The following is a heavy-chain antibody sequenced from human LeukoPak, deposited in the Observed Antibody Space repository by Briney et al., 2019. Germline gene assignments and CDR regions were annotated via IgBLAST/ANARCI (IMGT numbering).Heavy chain of an antibody. CDR2: INQDGSEQ. CDR1: GFSFSDYW. Sequence: QPGGSLRLSCAASGFSFSDYWMDWVRQAPGKGMEWVANINQDGSEQYYVDSVKGRVTISRDNAKNSLYLQMNSLRAEDTAVYYCSRSLDYWGQGALVTVSS. V-gene: IGHV3-7*01. CDR3: SRSLDY. J-gene: IGHJ4*02.